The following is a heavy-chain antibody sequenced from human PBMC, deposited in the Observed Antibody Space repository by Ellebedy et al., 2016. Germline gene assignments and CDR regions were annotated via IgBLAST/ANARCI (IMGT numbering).Heavy chain of an antibody. J-gene: IGHJ4*02. CDR1: GFTFSSYG. CDR3: ASLSGSYRNY. D-gene: IGHD1-26*01. CDR2: ISYDGSNK. Sequence: GGSLRLXXAASGFTFSSYGMHWVRQAPGKGLEWVAVISYDGSNKYYADSVKGRFTISRDNSKNTLYLQMNSLRAEDTAVYYCASLSGSYRNYWGQGTLVTVSS. V-gene: IGHV3-30*19.